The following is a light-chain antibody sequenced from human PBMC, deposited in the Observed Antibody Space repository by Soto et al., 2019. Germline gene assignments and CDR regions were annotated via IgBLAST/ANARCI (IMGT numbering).Light chain of an antibody. Sequence: QSALTQPPSASGSPGQSVTISCTGTSSDVGGYNYVSWYQQHPGKAPKLMIYDVSKRPSGVPDRFSGSKSGNTASLTVSGPQAEDEADYYCSSYAGSKGVVFGGGTKLTVL. CDR3: SSYAGSKGVV. CDR1: SSDVGGYNY. J-gene: IGLJ2*01. CDR2: DVS. V-gene: IGLV2-8*01.